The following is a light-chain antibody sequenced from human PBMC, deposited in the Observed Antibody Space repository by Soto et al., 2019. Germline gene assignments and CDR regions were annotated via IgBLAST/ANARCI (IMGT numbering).Light chain of an antibody. CDR2: DAS. J-gene: IGKJ1*01. Sequence: DIQMTQSPSTLSASVGDRVTITCRASQSVNTWLAWYQQKPGKAPKTLIYDASDLESGVPSRFSGSGSGTEFTLTISSLQPDDFATYYCQQYHAYSRTFGQGNKVEIK. CDR3: QQYHAYSRT. V-gene: IGKV1-5*01. CDR1: QSVNTW.